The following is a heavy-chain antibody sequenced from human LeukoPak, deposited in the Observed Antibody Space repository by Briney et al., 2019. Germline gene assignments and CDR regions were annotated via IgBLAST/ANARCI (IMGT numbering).Heavy chain of an antibody. CDR3: ASGRAAVAVGGYAFDI. V-gene: IGHV4-39*07. CDR1: GGSISSSSYY. D-gene: IGHD2-15*01. CDR2: IYYSGST. J-gene: IGHJ3*02. Sequence: SETLSLTCTVSGGSISSSSYYWGWIRQPPGKGLEWIGSIYYSGSTYYNPSLKSRVTISVDTSKNQFSLKLSSVTAADTAVYYCASGRAAVAVGGYAFDIWGQGTMVTVSS.